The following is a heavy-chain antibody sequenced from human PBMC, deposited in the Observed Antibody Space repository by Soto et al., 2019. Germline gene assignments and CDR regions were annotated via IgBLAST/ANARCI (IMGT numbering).Heavy chain of an antibody. CDR3: ARHSPSSGWSKGHYYYYYGMDV. V-gene: IGHV5-51*01. J-gene: IGHJ6*02. Sequence: GESLKISCKGSGYSFTSYWIGWVRQMPGKGLEWMGIIYPGDSDTRYSPSFQDQVTISADKSISTAYLQWSSLKASDTAMYYCARHSPSSGWSKGHYYYYYGMDVWGQGTTVTVSS. CDR1: GYSFTSYW. CDR2: IYPGDSDT. D-gene: IGHD6-19*01.